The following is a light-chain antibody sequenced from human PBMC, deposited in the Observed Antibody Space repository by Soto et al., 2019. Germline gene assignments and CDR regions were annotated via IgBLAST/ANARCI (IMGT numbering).Light chain of an antibody. CDR1: QSVSSY. V-gene: IGKV3-11*01. Sequence: EIVLTQSPATLSLSPGERATLSCRASQSVSSYLAWYQQKPGQAPRLLIYDASNSATGIPARFSGSWSGTDFTLTISSLEPEDFAVYYCQQRSNWPPSTFGQGTKLEIK. CDR3: QQRSNWPPST. CDR2: DAS. J-gene: IGKJ2*01.